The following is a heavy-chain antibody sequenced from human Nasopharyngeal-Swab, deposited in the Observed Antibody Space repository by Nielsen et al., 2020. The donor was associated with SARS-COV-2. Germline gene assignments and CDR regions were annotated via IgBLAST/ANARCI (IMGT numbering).Heavy chain of an antibody. J-gene: IGHJ4*02. CDR1: GGFISSSIYY. CDR3: VGIVVVPAAISD. V-gene: IGHV4-39*01. Sequence: SDTLSLTSTVSGGFISSSIYYWGWIRQPPGKGLEWIASIYYSGSTYYNPSLKSRVTISVDTSKNQFSLKLSSVNAADMAVYYCVGIVVVPAAISDWGQGTLVTVSS. CDR2: IYYSGST. D-gene: IGHD2-2*02.